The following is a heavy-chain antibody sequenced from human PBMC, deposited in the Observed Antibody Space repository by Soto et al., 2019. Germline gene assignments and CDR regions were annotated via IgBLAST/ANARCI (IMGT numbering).Heavy chain of an antibody. CDR3: ARDMGVAVPGRGLYDY. CDR2: IKQDGREK. D-gene: IGHD6-19*01. J-gene: IGHJ4*02. Sequence: EVQLVESGGGLVQPGGSLRLSCAASGFTFSGHWMSWVRQAPGKGLEWVANIKQDGREKYYVYSVKGRFTISRDNAKNSLQLEMNSLRVEDTAMYYCARDMGVAVPGRGLYDYWGQGTLVTVSS. CDR1: GFTFSGHW. V-gene: IGHV3-7*01.